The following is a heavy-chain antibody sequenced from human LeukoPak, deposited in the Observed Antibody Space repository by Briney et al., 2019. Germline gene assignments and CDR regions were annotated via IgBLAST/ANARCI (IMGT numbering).Heavy chain of an antibody. CDR3: ARAFIYDSSGYYEHMDV. V-gene: IGHV1-18*01. D-gene: IGHD3-22*01. J-gene: IGHJ6*03. CDR2: VSTYNGNT. CDR1: GGTFSSYA. Sequence: GASVKVSCKASGGTFSSYAISWVRQAPGQGLEWVGWVSTYNGNTNYAQKFQGRVTMTTDTSTSTAYMELRSLRSDDTAVYYCARAFIYDSSGYYEHMDVWGKGTTVTVSS.